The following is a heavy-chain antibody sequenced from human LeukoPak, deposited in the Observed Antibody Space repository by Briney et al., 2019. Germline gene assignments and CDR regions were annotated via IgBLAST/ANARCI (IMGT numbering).Heavy chain of an antibody. Sequence: PGGSLRLSCAASGFTVSSKYMSWVRQAPGKGLEWVSVIHSGGSTYYADSVKGRFTISRDNSKNTLYLQMNSLRGEDMAVYYCAKDPGKFWSGHDYWGQGTLVTVSS. D-gene: IGHD3-3*01. CDR1: GFTVSSKY. V-gene: IGHV3-66*02. CDR2: IHSGGST. CDR3: AKDPGKFWSGHDY. J-gene: IGHJ4*02.